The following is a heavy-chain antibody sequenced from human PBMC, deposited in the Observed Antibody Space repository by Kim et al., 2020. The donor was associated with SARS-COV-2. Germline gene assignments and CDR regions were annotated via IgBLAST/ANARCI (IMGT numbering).Heavy chain of an antibody. CDR2: IDPSDSYT. J-gene: IGHJ6*02. CDR3: ASPGVTTYYYYGMDV. D-gene: IGHD1-26*01. V-gene: IGHV5-10-1*01. Sequence: GESLKISCKGSGYSFTSYWISWVRQMPGKGLEWMGRIDPSDSYTNYSPSFQGHVTISADKSISTAYLQWSSLKASDTAMYYCASPGVTTYYYYGMDVWGQGTTVTVSS. CDR1: GYSFTSYW.